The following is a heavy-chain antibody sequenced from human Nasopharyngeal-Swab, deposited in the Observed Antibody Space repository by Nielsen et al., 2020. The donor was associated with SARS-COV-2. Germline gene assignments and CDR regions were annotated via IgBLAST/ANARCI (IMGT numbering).Heavy chain of an antibody. J-gene: IGHJ4*02. V-gene: IGHV7-4-1*02. CDR3: ARGGYYDSSGKVDY. CDR2: INTNTGNP. D-gene: IGHD3-22*01. Sequence: ASVQVSCKASGYTFTSYAMNWVRQAPGQGLEWMGWINTNTGNPTYAQGFTGRFVFSLDPSVSTAYLQISSRKAEDTAVYYCARGGYYDSSGKVDYWGQGTLVTVSS. CDR1: GYTFTSYA.